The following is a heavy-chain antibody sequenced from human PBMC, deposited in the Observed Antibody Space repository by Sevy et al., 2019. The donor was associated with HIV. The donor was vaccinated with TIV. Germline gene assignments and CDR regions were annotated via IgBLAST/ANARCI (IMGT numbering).Heavy chain of an antibody. V-gene: IGHV4-59*12. CDR2: IHYRGNT. Sequence: SETLSLTCSVSDGSISGYYWSWIRQPPGKGLEWIGNIHYRGNTKYNPSLKSRVTISVDTSRNQYFLRLTSMTAAEMAVYYCGRNVGKWAFDIWGQGTMVTVSS. J-gene: IGHJ3*02. CDR1: DGSISGYY. CDR3: GRNVGKWAFDI. D-gene: IGHD7-27*01.